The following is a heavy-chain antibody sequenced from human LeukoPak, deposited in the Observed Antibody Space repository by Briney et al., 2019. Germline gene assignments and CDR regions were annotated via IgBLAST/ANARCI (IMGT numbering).Heavy chain of an antibody. Sequence: GGSLRLSCAASGFTFSSYAMSWVRQAPGKGLEWVAVIWYDGSNKYYADSVKGRFTISRDNSKNTLYLQMNSLRAEDTAVYYCASLISGSSCYGMDVWGQGTTVTVSS. CDR2: IWYDGSNK. J-gene: IGHJ6*02. V-gene: IGHV3-33*08. CDR1: GFTFSSYA. CDR3: ASLISGSSCYGMDV. D-gene: IGHD3-10*01.